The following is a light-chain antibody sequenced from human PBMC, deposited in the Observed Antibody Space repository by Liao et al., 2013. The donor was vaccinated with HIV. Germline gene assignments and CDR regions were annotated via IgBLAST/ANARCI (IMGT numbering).Light chain of an antibody. J-gene: IGLJ2*01. V-gene: IGLV3-1*01. CDR3: QAGDSSTDVV. CDR2: QDR. CDR1: KLGDKF. Sequence: SYVLTQPPSVSVSPGQTASITCSGDKLGDKFACWYQQKPGQSPVLVIYQDRKRPSGIPERFSGSNSGNTATLTISGTQAMDEADYYCQAGDSSTDVVFGGGTKLTVL.